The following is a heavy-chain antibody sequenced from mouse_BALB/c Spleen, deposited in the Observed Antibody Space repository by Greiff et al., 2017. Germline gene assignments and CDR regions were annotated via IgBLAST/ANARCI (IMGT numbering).Heavy chain of an antibody. Sequence: EVKLVESGGGLVQPGGSRKLSCAASGFTFSSFGMHWVRQAPEKGLEWVAYISSGSSTIYYADTVKGRFTISRDNPKNTLFLQMTSLRSEDTAMYYCARSYYGSRGDYAMDYWGQGTSVTVSS. CDR1: GFTFSSFG. CDR3: ARSYYGSRGDYAMDY. D-gene: IGHD1-1*01. V-gene: IGHV5-17*02. J-gene: IGHJ4*01. CDR2: ISSGSSTI.